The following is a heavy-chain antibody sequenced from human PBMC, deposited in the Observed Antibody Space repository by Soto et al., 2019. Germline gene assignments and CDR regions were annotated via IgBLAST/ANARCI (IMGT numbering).Heavy chain of an antibody. CDR1: GGSTTAYY. D-gene: IGHD3-16*01. V-gene: IGHV4-59*01. CDR2: ISYSGST. J-gene: IGHJ4*02. CDR3: ASVLGGRFDY. Sequence: SETLSLTCTVSGGSTTAYYLNWIRQPPGKGLEWIGYISYSGSTSYNPSLKGRVTILGDTSNNQFSLRLSSVTAADTAVYYCASVLGGRFDYWGQGTLVT.